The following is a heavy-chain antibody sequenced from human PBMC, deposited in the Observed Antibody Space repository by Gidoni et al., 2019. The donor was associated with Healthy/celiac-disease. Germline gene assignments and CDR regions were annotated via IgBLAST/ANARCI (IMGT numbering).Heavy chain of an antibody. D-gene: IGHD2-21*02. V-gene: IGHV4-39*01. CDR2: IYYSGST. Sequence: QLQLQESGPGLVKPSETLSLTCTVSGGSISSSSYYWGWVRQPPGKGLEWSGSIYYSGSTYYNPSLKSRVTISVDTSKNQFSLKLSSVTAADTAVYYCARWGICGGDCYYDYWGQGTLVTVSS. CDR1: GGSISSSSYY. CDR3: ARWGICGGDCYYDY. J-gene: IGHJ4*02.